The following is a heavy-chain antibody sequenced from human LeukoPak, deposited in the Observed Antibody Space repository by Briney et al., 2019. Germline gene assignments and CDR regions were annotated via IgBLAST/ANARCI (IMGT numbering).Heavy chain of an antibody. V-gene: IGHV3-21*01. Sequence: GGSLRLSCAASGFTFSNYNMNWVRRAPGKGLEWVSSISSSSSYIYYADSVKGRFTISRDNAKNSLYLQMNSLRAEDTAVYYCARDKGRGSYARCFDYWGQGTLVTVSS. D-gene: IGHD1-26*01. J-gene: IGHJ4*02. CDR2: ISSSSSYI. CDR3: ARDKGRGSYARCFDY. CDR1: GFTFSNYN.